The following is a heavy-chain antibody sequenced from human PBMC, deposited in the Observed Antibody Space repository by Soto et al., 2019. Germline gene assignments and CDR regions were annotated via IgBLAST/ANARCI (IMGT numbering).Heavy chain of an antibody. D-gene: IGHD2-2*01. V-gene: IGHV2-26*01. CDR1: GLSLSKGRLG. CDR2: ICSNDDN. CDR3: AVIKYCSITVCYLAAYDP. J-gene: IGHJ5*02. Sequence: QVTLKESGPVLVKPTETLTLTCTVSGLSLSKGRLGVSWIRQPPGTAREWLAHICSNDDNTSSTSLNSRLTISKDTARSQVVLTMTIRDPVDSATYYCAVIKYCSITVCYLAAYDPWGQGTLVTGSS.